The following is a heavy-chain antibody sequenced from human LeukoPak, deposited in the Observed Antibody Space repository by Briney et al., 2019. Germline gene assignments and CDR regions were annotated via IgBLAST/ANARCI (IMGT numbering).Heavy chain of an antibody. CDR2: IGTAGDT. Sequence: GGSLRLSCAASGFTFSSYDMHWVRQATGKGLEWVSAIGTAGDTYYPGSVKGRFTISRENAKNSLYLQMNSLRAGDTAVYYCARESYCSGGSCYSGRAFDIWGQGTMVTVSS. V-gene: IGHV3-13*01. CDR3: ARESYCSGGSCYSGRAFDI. D-gene: IGHD2-15*01. CDR1: GFTFSSYD. J-gene: IGHJ3*02.